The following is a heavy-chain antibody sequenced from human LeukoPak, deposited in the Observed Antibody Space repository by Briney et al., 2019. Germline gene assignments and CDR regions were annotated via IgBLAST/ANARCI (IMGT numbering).Heavy chain of an antibody. J-gene: IGHJ3*02. V-gene: IGHV4-38-2*02. CDR1: GYSISSGYY. CDR2: IYHSGST. Sequence: SETLSLTCTVSGYSISSGYYWGWIRQPPGKGLEWIGRIYHSGSTYYNPSLKSRVTRSVDTSKNHFSLKLSSVTAADTAVYYCARDGDDYVWGSYQGNAFDIWGQGTMVTVS. CDR3: ARDGDDYVWGSYQGNAFDI. D-gene: IGHD3-16*02.